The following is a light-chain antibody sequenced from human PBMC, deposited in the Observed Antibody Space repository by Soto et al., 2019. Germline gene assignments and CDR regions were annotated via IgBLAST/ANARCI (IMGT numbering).Light chain of an antibody. Sequence: QSVLTQSPSASASLGASVKLTCTLSSGHSSYAIAWHQQQPEKGPRYLMKLNSDGSHTKGDGIPDRFSGSSSGAERYLTISRLQSEDEADYSCQTWGTGDGVFGGGTKVTVL. CDR1: SGHSSYA. CDR2: LNSDGSH. J-gene: IGLJ3*02. V-gene: IGLV4-69*01. CDR3: QTWGTGDGV.